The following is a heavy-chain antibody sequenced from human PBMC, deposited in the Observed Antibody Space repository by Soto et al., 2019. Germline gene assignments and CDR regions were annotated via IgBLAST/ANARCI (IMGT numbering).Heavy chain of an antibody. CDR2: IYSGGRT. D-gene: IGHD3-3*01. J-gene: IGHJ4*02. CDR3: ARANRDGYDFWSGFASYYFDY. Sequence: GESLKISCAASGFTVSSNYMSWVRQAPGKGLEWVSVIYSGGRTYYADSVKGRFTISRDNSKNTLYLQMNSLIAEDTAVYYCARANRDGYDFWSGFASYYFDYWGQGTLVTVSS. CDR1: GFTVSSNY. V-gene: IGHV3-66*01.